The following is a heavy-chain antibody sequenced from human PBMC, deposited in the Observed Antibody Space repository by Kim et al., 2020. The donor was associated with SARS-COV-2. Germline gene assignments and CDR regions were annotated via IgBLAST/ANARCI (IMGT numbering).Heavy chain of an antibody. J-gene: IGHJ4*02. D-gene: IGHD3-10*01. Sequence: GGSLRLSCAASGFTFGDYAMHWVRQAPGKDLEWVSGISWNSGSMGYADSVKGRFTISRDNAKNSLYLRMISVRTEDTALYYCTKDYYSSGSYYNGVFDYWGQGTLVTVSS. CDR3: TKDYYSSGSYYNGVFDY. CDR2: ISWNSGSM. V-gene: IGHV3-9*01. CDR1: GFTFGDYA.